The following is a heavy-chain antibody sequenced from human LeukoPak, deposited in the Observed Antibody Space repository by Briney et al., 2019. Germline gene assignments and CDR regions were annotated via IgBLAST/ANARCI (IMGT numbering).Heavy chain of an antibody. CDR3: ARQISDYYYYYMDV. V-gene: IGHV4-39*01. J-gene: IGHJ6*03. D-gene: IGHD2/OR15-2a*01. CDR2: IYDSGNE. Sequence: SETLSLTCTVSGGSISTSAFYWGWIRQPPGKGLEWIGSIYDSGNEFYNPSLKSRVTISADTSKNQFSLKLNSVTAANTAMYYCARQISDYYYYYMDVWGEGITVTVSS. CDR1: GGSISTSAFY.